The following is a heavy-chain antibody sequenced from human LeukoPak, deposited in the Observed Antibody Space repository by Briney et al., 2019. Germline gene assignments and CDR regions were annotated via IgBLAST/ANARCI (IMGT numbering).Heavy chain of an antibody. CDR2: TKPDGSAE. Sequence: PGGSLRLSCAASGFTFRNYWMGWVRQAPGKGLEWVANTKPDGSAEYYADSVRGRFTTSRDNANNFLYLQMNSLRAEDTAVYYCARLFGSGWPGYFYYAMDVWGQGTTVAVSS. CDR3: ARLFGSGWPGYFYYAMDV. V-gene: IGHV3-7*01. J-gene: IGHJ6*02. CDR1: GFTFRNYW. D-gene: IGHD6-19*01.